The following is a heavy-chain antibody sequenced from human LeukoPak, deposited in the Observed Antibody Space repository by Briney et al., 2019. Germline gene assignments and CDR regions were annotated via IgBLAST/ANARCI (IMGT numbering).Heavy chain of an antibody. J-gene: IGHJ4*02. D-gene: IGHD1-26*01. CDR1: GESLSSSGYY. V-gene: IGHV4-39*07. Sequence: PSETLSLTCTVSGESLSSSGYYWGWIRQPPEKGLEWIGTIYYSGNTDYNPSLKSRVTISVDTSKNQFSLKLSSVTAADTAVYYCAHGRTGFDYWGQGTLVTVSS. CDR3: AHGRTGFDY. CDR2: IYYSGNT.